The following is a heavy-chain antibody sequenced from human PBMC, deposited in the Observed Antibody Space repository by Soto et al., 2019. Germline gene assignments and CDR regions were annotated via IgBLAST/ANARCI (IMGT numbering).Heavy chain of an antibody. CDR2: IYYSGST. CDR1: GGSISSYY. V-gene: IGHV4-59*01. D-gene: IGHD4-17*01. Sequence: SETLSLTCTVSGGSISSYYWSWIRQPPGKGLEWIGYIYYSGSTNYNPSLKSRVTISVDTSKNQFSLKLSSVTTADTAVYYCARGITTFTVTTIWFDPWGQGTLVTVSS. J-gene: IGHJ5*02. CDR3: ARGITTFTVTTIWFDP.